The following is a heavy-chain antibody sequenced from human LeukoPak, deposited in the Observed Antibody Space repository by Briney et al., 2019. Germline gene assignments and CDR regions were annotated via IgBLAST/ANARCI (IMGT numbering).Heavy chain of an antibody. Sequence: SETLSLTCTVSGYSISSGYYWGWIRQPPGKGLEWIGSIYHSGSTYYNPSLKSRVTISVDTSKNQFSLKMSSVTAADTAVYYCARGNIWFVTYFDYWGQGTLVTVSS. D-gene: IGHD3-10*01. V-gene: IGHV4-38-2*02. CDR1: GYSISSGYY. CDR2: IYHSGST. CDR3: ARGNIWFVTYFDY. J-gene: IGHJ4*02.